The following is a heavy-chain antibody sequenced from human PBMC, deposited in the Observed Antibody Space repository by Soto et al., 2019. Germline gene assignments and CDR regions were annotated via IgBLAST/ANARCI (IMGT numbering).Heavy chain of an antibody. J-gene: IGHJ4*02. CDR1: GFTISSYS. CDR3: AREGYPFDY. CDR2: ISSSSSTI. V-gene: IGHV3-48*02. Sequence: EVQLVESGGGLVQPGGSLRLSCAASGFTISSYSMNWVRQAPGKGLEWVSYISSSSSTIYYADSVKGRLTISRDNAKNSLYLQMNSLREEDTAVYYCAREGYPFDYWGQGTLVTVSS. D-gene: IGHD5-12*01.